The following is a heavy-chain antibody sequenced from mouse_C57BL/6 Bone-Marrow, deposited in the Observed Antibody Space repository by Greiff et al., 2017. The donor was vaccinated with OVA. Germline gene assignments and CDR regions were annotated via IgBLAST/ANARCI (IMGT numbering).Heavy chain of an antibody. D-gene: IGHD2-5*01. CDR1: GYTFTSYW. V-gene: IGHV1-55*01. CDR2: IYPGSGST. J-gene: IGHJ3*01. Sequence: QVQLQQPGAELVKPGASVKMSCKASGYTFTSYWITWVKQRPGQGLEWIGDIYPGSGSTNYNEKFKSKATLTVDTSSSTAYMQLSSLTSEDSAVYYCARRYSNCAWFAYWGQGTLVTVSA. CDR3: ARRYSNCAWFAY.